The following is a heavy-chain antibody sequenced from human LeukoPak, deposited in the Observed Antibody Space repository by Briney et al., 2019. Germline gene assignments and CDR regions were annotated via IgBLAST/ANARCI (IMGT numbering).Heavy chain of an antibody. CDR2: INPSGGST. J-gene: IGHJ6*03. V-gene: IGHV1-46*01. CDR3: ARSFGASQQYSSSWYYYYMDV. CDR1: GYTFTNYY. D-gene: IGHD6-13*01. Sequence: ASVTVSCKASGYTFTNYYIHWVRQAPGQGLGWMGIINPSGGSTSYVQKFQGRVTMTRDMSTSTVYMELSSLRSEDTAVYYCARSFGASQQYSSSWYYYYMDVWGKGTTVTVSS.